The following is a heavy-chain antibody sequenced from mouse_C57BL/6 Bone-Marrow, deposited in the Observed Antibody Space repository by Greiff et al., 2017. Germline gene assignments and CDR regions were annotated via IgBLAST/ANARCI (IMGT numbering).Heavy chain of an antibody. V-gene: IGHV1-50*01. CDR1: GYTFTSYW. CDR3: AKGGSTMIKRVAY. D-gene: IGHD2-4*01. J-gene: IGHJ3*01. Sequence: QVQLQQPGAELVKPGASVKLSCKASGYTFTSYWMQWVKQRPGQGLEWIGEIDPSDSYTNYNQKFKGKATLTVDTSSSTAYMQLSSLTSEDSAVYYGAKGGSTMIKRVAYWGQGTLVTVSA. CDR2: IDPSDSYT.